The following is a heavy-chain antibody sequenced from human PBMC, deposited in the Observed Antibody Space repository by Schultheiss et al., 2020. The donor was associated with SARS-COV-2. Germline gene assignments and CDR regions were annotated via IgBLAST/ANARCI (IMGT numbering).Heavy chain of an antibody. CDR3: AREAYDGYYYGMDV. J-gene: IGHJ6*02. V-gene: IGHV4-34*01. D-gene: IGHD5-12*01. CDR2: INHSGST. Sequence: SETLSLTCTVSGGSISSYYWSWIRQPPGKGLEWIGEINHSGSTNYNPSLKSRVTISVDTSKNQFSLKLSSVTAADTAVYYCAREAYDGYYYGMDVWGQGTTVTVSS. CDR1: GGSISSYY.